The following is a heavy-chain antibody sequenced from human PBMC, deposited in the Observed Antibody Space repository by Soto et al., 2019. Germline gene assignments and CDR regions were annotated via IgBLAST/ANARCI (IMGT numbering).Heavy chain of an antibody. J-gene: IGHJ6*02. CDR3: ATGTTYYYYGMDV. CDR1: GGSVSSGSYY. V-gene: IGHV4-61*01. CDR2: IDYSGST. Sequence: QVQLQESGPGLVKPSETLSLTCTVSGGSVSSGSYYWSWIRQPPGKGLEWIGYIDYSGSTNYNPSLKSRVTISVDTSKNQFSRKLSSVTAADTAVYYCATGTTYYYYGMDVWGQGTTVTVSS. D-gene: IGHD1-7*01.